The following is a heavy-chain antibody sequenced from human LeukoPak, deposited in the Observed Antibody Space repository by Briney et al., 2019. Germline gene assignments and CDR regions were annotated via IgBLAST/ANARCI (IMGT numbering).Heavy chain of an antibody. CDR2: IGPTGSDR. V-gene: IGHV3-21*06. J-gene: IGHJ4*02. Sequence: GGSLRLSCTASGLTFSSSGFNWVRKAPGKGLEWVASIGPTGSDRYHADSIKGRFTISTDNANNFLYLQMNSLRAEDTAVYYCATETNGRHYDYWGQGTLLTVSS. CDR3: ATETNGRHYDY. D-gene: IGHD1-14*01. CDR1: GLTFSSSG.